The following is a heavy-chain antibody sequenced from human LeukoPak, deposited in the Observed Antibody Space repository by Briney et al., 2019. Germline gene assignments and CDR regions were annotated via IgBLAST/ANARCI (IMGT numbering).Heavy chain of an antibody. CDR1: GYTLTNYG. V-gene: IGHV1-18*01. CDR3: AVLMIVVVPAAMMDYYGMDV. Sequence: ASVKVSCKASGYTLTNYGICWVRQAPGQGLEWMGWISAYNGNTNYAQKLQGRVTMTTDTSTSTAYMELRSLRSDDTAVYYCAVLMIVVVPAAMMDYYGMDVWGQGTTVTVSS. J-gene: IGHJ6*02. D-gene: IGHD2-2*01. CDR2: ISAYNGNT.